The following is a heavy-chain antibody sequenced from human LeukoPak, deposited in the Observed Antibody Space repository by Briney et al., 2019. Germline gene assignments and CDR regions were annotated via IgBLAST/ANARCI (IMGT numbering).Heavy chain of an antibody. CDR3: AKAVVVITTTPLDY. D-gene: IGHD3-22*01. CDR1: GFTFSSYA. J-gene: IGHJ4*02. Sequence: GGSLRLSCAASGFTFSSYAMSWVRQAPGKGLEWVSAISGSGGSTYYADSVKGRFTISRDNSKNTLYLQTNSLRAEDTAVYYCAKAVVVITTTPLDYWAREPWSPSPQ. CDR2: ISGSGGST. V-gene: IGHV3-23*01.